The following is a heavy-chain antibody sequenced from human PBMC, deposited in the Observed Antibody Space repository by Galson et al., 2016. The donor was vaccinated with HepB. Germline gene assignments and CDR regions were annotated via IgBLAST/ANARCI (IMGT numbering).Heavy chain of an antibody. V-gene: IGHV3-7*01. CDR2: TNQDGSGK. J-gene: IGHJ3*01. CDR3: VSGYTSGI. Sequence: SLRLSCAASGFTFNAYWMAWIRQAPGKGLEWVANTNQDGSGKHYVDSAKGRFTVSRDNAKNSVFLDMNSLRAEDTAVYYCVSGYTSGIWGQGTTVTVSS. CDR1: GFTFNAYW. D-gene: IGHD6-19*01.